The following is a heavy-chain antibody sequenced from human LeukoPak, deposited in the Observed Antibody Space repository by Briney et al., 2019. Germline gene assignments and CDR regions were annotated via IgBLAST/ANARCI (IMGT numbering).Heavy chain of an antibody. CDR3: ASAGVPAAIFYYYYMDV. V-gene: IGHV1-69*02. Sequence: SSVKVSCKASGGTFSSYTISWVRQAPGQGLEWMGRIIPILGIANYAQKFQGRVTITADKSTSTAYMELSSLRSEDTAVYYCASAGVPAAIFYYYYMDVWGKGTTVTVSS. CDR2: IIPILGIA. J-gene: IGHJ6*03. CDR1: GGTFSSYT. D-gene: IGHD2-2*02.